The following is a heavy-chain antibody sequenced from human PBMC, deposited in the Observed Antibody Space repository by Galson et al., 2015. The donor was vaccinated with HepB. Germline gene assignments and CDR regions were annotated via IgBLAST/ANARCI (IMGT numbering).Heavy chain of an antibody. V-gene: IGHV3-15*01. CDR1: GFPFNNAW. Sequence: SLRLSCAASGFPFNNAWMAWVRQAPGMGLEWVGRIKSKTDGETTDYAAPVKGRFTISRDDSKNRLYLQMNSLKTEDTAVYYCTTDVYYGTYWSWLDPWGQGTLVTVSS. CDR2: IKSKTDGETT. CDR3: TTDVYYGTYWSWLDP. J-gene: IGHJ5*02. D-gene: IGHD3-10*01.